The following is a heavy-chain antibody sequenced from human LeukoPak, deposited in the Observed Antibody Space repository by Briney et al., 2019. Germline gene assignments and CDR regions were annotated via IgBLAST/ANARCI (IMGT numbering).Heavy chain of an antibody. CDR1: GFTFSSYS. Sequence: PGVSLRLSCAASGFTFSSYSMNWVRQAPGKGLEWVSYISSSSSTIYYADSVKGRFTISRDNAKNSLYLQMNSLRAEDTAVYYCAKGASNSWTSLESWGQGTLVTVSS. D-gene: IGHD2-2*01. J-gene: IGHJ5*02. V-gene: IGHV3-48*04. CDR2: ISSSSSTI. CDR3: AKGASNSWTSLES.